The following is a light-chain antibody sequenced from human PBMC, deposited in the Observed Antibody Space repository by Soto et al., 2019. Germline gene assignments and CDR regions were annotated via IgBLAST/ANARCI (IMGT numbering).Light chain of an antibody. CDR3: QQYGNLYT. V-gene: IGKV3-20*01. CDR1: QSVSSSY. CDR2: GAS. J-gene: IGKJ2*01. Sequence: EIVLTQSPGTLSLSPGERATLSCRASQSVSSSYLAWYQQKPGQAPRLLIYGASNRATGIPDRFSGSRSGTDFTLTISRLEPEDFAVYYCQQYGNLYTFGQGTKLEIK.